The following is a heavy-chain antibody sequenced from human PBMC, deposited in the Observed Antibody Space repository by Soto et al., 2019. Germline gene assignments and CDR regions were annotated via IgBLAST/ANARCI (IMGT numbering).Heavy chain of an antibody. CDR1: GYTFTSYG. V-gene: IGHV1-18*01. D-gene: IGHD5-18*01. J-gene: IGHJ4*02. CDR3: SRQVKGYSYGYAHFDY. CDR2: ISAYNGNT. Sequence: ASVKVSCKASGYTFTSYGISWVRQAPGQGLEWMGWISAYNGNTNYAQKLQGRVTMTTDTSTSTAYMELNSLRAEDTAVYYCSRQVKGYSYGYAHFDYWGRGTLVTVSS.